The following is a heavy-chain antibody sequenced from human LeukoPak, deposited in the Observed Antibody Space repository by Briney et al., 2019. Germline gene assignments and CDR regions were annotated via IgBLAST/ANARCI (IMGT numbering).Heavy chain of an antibody. CDR2: INGDGTST. CDR3: ARGGAFPFDY. J-gene: IGHJ4*02. CDR1: GFTFSSSW. D-gene: IGHD3-16*01. V-gene: IGHV3-74*01. Sequence: PGGSLRLSCAASGFTFSSSWMNWVRQAPGKGLVWVSRINGDGTSTSYADSVKGRFTISRDNAKNTLNLQMNSLRAEDTAVYYCARGGAFPFDYWGQGTLVTVSS.